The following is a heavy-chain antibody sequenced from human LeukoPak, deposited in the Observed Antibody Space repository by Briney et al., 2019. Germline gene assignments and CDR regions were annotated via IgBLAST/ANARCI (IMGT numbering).Heavy chain of an antibody. V-gene: IGHV4-34*01. J-gene: IGHJ4*02. CDR2: INHSGST. CDR3: ARGLMSHDY. CDR1: GGSFSGYY. D-gene: IGHD2-8*01. Sequence: SETLSLTCAVYGGSFSGYYWSWIRQPPGKGLEWIGEINHSGSTNYNPSLKGRVTISVDTSKNQFSLKLSSVTAADTAVYYCARGLMSHDYWGQGTLVTVSS.